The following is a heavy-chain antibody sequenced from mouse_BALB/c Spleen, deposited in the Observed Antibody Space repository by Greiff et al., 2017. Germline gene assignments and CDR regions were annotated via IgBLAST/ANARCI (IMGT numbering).Heavy chain of an antibody. CDR1: GYTFTSYW. V-gene: IGHV1S81*02. J-gene: IGHJ3*01. CDR3: ARIYDYDWFAY. D-gene: IGHD2-4*01. CDR2: INPSNGRT. Sequence: QVQLKQPGAELVKPGASVKLSCKASGYTFTSYWMHWVKQRPGQGLEWIGEINPSNGRTNYNEKFKSKATLTVDKSSSTAYMQLSSLTSEDSAVYYCARIYDYDWFAYWGQGTLVTVSA.